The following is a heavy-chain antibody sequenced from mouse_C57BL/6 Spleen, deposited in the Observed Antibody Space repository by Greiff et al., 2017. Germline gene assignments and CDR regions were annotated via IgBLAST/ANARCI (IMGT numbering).Heavy chain of an antibody. J-gene: IGHJ3*01. Sequence: QVQLQQSGPGLVAPSQCLSITCTVSGFSLTSYGVSWVRQPPGKGLEWLGVICGDGSTNYHSALIYRLSISNDNSKSQAYLKLNSLQTDDTATYYCAKEGGDSAFAYWGQGTLVTVSA. V-gene: IGHV2-3*01. CDR2: ICGDGST. CDR1: GFSLTSYG. CDR3: AKEGGDSAFAY.